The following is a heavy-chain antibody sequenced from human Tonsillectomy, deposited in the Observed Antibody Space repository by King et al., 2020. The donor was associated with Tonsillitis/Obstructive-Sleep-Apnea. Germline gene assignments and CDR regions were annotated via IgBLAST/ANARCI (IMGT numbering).Heavy chain of an antibody. V-gene: IGHV3-53*01. CDR2: IYSGGST. CDR3: ARKYYVILTGYYEGDYFDY. Sequence: VQLVESGGGLIQPGGSLRLSCAASGFTVSSNYMSWVRQAPGKGLEWVSVIYSGGSTYYADSVKGRFTISRDNSKNTLYLQMNSLRAQDTAVYYCARKYYVILTGYYEGDYFDYWGQGTLVTVSS. J-gene: IGHJ4*02. CDR1: GFTVSSNY. D-gene: IGHD3-9*01.